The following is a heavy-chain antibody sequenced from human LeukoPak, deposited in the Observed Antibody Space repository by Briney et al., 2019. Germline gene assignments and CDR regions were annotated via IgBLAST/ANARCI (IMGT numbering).Heavy chain of an antibody. CDR3: ARGYIVATIPNLDY. Sequence: SETLSLTCTVSGGSISSSSYYWGWIRQPPGKGLEWIGSIYYSGSTYYNPSLKSRVTISVDTSKNQFSLKLSSVTAADTAVYYCARGYIVATIPNLDYWGQGTLVTVSS. CDR1: GGSISSSSYY. D-gene: IGHD5-12*01. V-gene: IGHV4-39*07. J-gene: IGHJ4*02. CDR2: IYYSGST.